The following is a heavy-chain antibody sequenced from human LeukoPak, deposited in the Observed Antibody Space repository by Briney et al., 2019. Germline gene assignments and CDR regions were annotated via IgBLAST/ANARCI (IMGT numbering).Heavy chain of an antibody. CDR1: GGSFTSYG. V-gene: IGHV1-18*01. D-gene: IGHD1-7*01. J-gene: IGHJ5*02. CDR3: ARDGLTGTTGDWFDP. CDR2: ISAYNGNT. Sequence: ASVKVSCKASGGSFTSYGISWVRQAPGQGLEWMGWISAYNGNTNYAQKLQGRVTMTTDTSTSTAYMELRSLRSDDTAVYYCARDGLTGTTGDWFDPWGQGTLVTVSS.